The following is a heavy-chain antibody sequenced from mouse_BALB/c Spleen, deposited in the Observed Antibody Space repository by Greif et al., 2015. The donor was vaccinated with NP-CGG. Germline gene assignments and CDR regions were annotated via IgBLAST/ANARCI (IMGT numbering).Heavy chain of an antibody. D-gene: IGHD1-2*01. Sequence: VQLQQSGAELVKPGASVKLSCKASGYTFTSYWMHWVKQRPGQGLEWIGEIDPSDSYTNYNQKFKGKATLTVDKSSSTAYMQLSSLTSEDSAVYYCARYREFITDYWGQGTTLTVSS. CDR1: GYTFTSYW. CDR3: ARYREFITDY. V-gene: IGHV1-69*02. CDR2: IDPSDSYT. J-gene: IGHJ2*01.